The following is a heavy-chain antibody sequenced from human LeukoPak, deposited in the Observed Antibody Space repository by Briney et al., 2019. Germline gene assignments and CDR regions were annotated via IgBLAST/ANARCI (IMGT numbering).Heavy chain of an antibody. CDR3: AKDLRCTDGSCKYFES. Sequence: GGSLRLSCAASGFTFSSYGMHWVSQAPGKGLEWVAVIWYDGSNKYYADSVKGRFTISRDNSKSTLYLHIDSLRAEDTALYYCAKDLRCTDGSCKYFESWGQGTLVTVSS. CDR1: GFTFSSYG. D-gene: IGHD2-15*01. CDR2: IWYDGSNK. V-gene: IGHV3-33*06. J-gene: IGHJ4*02.